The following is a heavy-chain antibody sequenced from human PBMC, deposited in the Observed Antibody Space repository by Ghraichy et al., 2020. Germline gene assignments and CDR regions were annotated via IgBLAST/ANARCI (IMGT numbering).Heavy chain of an antibody. CDR2: TYHSGSA. D-gene: IGHD3-3*01. V-gene: IGHV4-30-2*06. J-gene: IGHJ6*02. CDR3: AVLASNGVDV. CDR1: GASVSSDLYS. Sequence: TLSLTCTVSGASVSSDLYSWTWLRQSSGKGLEWIGYTYHSGSAFSNPSLKSRVAISVDRSENQFSLKLSSVSAADTAVYYCAVLASNGVDVWGQGTKVTVSS.